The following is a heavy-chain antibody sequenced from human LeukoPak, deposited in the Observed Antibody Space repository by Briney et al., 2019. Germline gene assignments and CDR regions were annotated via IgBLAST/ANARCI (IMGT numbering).Heavy chain of an antibody. J-gene: IGHJ4*02. CDR3: AKDPHYNWNYSDY. V-gene: IGHV3-30*18. D-gene: IGHD1-20*01. CDR1: GFAFSSYG. CDR2: ISYDGSSK. Sequence: GRSLRLSCVASGFAFSSYGMHWVRQAPGKGLDWVAVISYDGSSKYYTDSVKGRFTISRDNSKNTLYLEMNSLRPEDTAVYFCAKDPHYNWNYSDYWGQGTLVTVSS.